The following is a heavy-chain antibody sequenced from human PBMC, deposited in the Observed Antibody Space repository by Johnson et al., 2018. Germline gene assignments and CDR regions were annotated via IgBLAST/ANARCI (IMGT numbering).Heavy chain of an antibody. D-gene: IGHD3-10*01. CDR3: ARVEGSGSHPYYYYGMDV. CDR1: GGTFTNYA. V-gene: IGHV1-69*06. J-gene: IGHJ6*02. Sequence: QVQLVQSGAEVKNPGSSVKVSCKASGGTFTNYAINWVRQAPGQGLEWMGGILPIFGTGTYAQKFQGRVTISADKSTRTAYMELSRLRSEDTAGYYCARVEGSGSHPYYYYGMDVWGQGTSVTVSS. CDR2: ILPIFGTG.